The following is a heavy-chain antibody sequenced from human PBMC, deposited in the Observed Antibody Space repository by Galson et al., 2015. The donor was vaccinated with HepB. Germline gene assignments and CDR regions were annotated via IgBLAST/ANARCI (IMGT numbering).Heavy chain of an antibody. CDR3: AKAEVSVGAAAGKYFDY. D-gene: IGHD6-13*01. J-gene: IGHJ4*02. CDR2: ISWNSGSI. CDR1: GFTFSSYE. V-gene: IGHV3-9*01. Sequence: SLRLSCAASGFTFSSYEMNWVRQAPGKGLEWVSGISWNSGSIGYADSVKGRFTISRDNAKNSLYLQMNSLRAEDTALYYCAKAEVSVGAAAGKYFDYWGQGTLVTVSS.